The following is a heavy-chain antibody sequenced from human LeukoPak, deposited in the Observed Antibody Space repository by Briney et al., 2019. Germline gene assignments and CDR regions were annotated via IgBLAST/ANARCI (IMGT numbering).Heavy chain of an antibody. J-gene: IGHJ6*02. D-gene: IGHD2-2*01. CDR1: GFTFSSYA. CDR2: IYYSGST. CDR3: ASTIPAAIGIYYYGMDV. Sequence: GSLRLSCAASGFTFSSYAMSWIRQPPGKGLEWIGYIYYSGSTNYNPSLKSRVTISVDTSKNQFSLKLSPVTAADTAVYYCASTIPAAIGIYYYGMDVWGQGTTVTVSS. V-gene: IGHV4-59*08.